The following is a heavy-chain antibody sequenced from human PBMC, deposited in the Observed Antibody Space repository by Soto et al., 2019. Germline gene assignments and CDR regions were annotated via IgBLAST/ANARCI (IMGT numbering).Heavy chain of an antibody. V-gene: IGHV1-46*01. Sequence: ASVKVSCKASGYTFTSYYMHWVRQAPGQGLEWMGIINPSGGSTSCAQKFQGRVTMTRDTSTSTVYMELSSLRSEDTAVYYCARETECGSGGSCYPYFQHWGQGTLVTVSS. J-gene: IGHJ1*01. CDR2: INPSGGST. CDR3: ARETECGSGGSCYPYFQH. CDR1: GYTFTSYY. D-gene: IGHD2-15*01.